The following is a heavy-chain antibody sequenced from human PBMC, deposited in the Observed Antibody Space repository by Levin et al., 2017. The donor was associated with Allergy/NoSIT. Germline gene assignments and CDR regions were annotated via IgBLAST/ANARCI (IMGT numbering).Heavy chain of an antibody. D-gene: IGHD6-13*01. CDR3: AKDQAYSSSWYPARYYYYYYGMDV. CDR2: ISGSGGST. J-gene: IGHJ6*02. Sequence: GESLKISCAASGFTFSSYAMSWVRQAPGKGLEWVSAISGSGGSTYYADSVKGRFTISRDNSKNTLYLQMNSLRAEDTAVYYCAKDQAYSSSWYPARYYYYYYGMDVWGQGTTVTVSS. V-gene: IGHV3-23*01. CDR1: GFTFSSYA.